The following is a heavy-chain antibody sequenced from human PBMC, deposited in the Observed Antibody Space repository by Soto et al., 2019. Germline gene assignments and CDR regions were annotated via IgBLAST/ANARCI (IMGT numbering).Heavy chain of an antibody. CDR1: GGSFSGYY. J-gene: IGHJ6*03. V-gene: IGHV4-34*01. Sequence: SETLSLTCAVYGGSFSGYYWSWIRQPPGKGLEWIGEINHSGSTNYNPSLKSRVTISVDTSKNQFSLKLSSVTAADTAVYYCARAYGDFVHYYYMDVWGKGTTVTVSS. D-gene: IGHD4-17*01. CDR3: ARAYGDFVHYYYMDV. CDR2: INHSGST.